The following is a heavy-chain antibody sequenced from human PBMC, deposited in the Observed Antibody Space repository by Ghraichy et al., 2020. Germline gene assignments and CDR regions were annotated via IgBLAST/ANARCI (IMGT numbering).Heavy chain of an antibody. CDR2: ISNDGSKT. D-gene: IGHD3-16*01. Sequence: RGSLRLSCAASGLTLSRYGMHWVRQAPGKGLEWVAYISNDGSKTNHADSVKGRFTISRDNTKNTLYLQMNSLRDDDTAVYYCARWDGGRSFDYWGQGTLVTVSS. V-gene: IGHV3-30*03. CDR1: GLTLSRYG. CDR3: ARWDGGRSFDY. J-gene: IGHJ4*02.